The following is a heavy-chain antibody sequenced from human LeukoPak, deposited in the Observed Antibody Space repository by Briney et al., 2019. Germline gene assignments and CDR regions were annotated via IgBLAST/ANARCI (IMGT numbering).Heavy chain of an antibody. CDR1: GYTFTGYY. J-gene: IGHJ4*02. Sequence: ASVKVSCKASGYTFTGYYMHRVRQAPGQGLEWMGWINPNSGGTNYAQKFQGRVTMTRDTSISTAYMELSRLRSDDTAVYYCARIYYYDSSGYYNLPFDYWGQGTLVTVSS. D-gene: IGHD3-22*01. V-gene: IGHV1-2*02. CDR3: ARIYYYDSSGYYNLPFDY. CDR2: INPNSGGT.